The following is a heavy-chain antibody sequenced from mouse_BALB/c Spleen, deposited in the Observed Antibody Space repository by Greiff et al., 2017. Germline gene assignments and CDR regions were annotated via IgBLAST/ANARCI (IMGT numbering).Heavy chain of an antibody. D-gene: IGHD1-1*01. CDR2: ISSGSSTI. V-gene: IGHV5-17*02. CDR1: GFTFSSFG. J-gene: IGHJ2*01. Sequence: EVKLVESGGGLVQPGGSRKLSCAASGFTFSSFGMHWVRQAPEKGLEWVAYISSGSSTIYYADTVKGRFTISRDNPKNTLFLQMTSLRSEDTAMYYCAREYGSSFDYWGQGTTLTVSS. CDR3: AREYGSSFDY.